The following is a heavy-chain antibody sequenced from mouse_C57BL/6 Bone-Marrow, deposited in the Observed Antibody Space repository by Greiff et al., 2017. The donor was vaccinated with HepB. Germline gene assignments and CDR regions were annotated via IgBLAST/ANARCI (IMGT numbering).Heavy chain of an antibody. CDR2: IYPGDGDT. CDR1: GYAFSSYW. Sequence: VQLQQSGAELVKPGASVKISCKASGYAFSSYWMNWVKQRPGKGLEWIGQIYPGDGDTNYNGKFKGKATLTADKSSSTAYMQLSSLTSEDSAVYFCARSPPYYYGSSYYFDYWGQGTTLTVSS. CDR3: ARSPPYYYGSSYYFDY. V-gene: IGHV1-80*01. D-gene: IGHD1-1*01. J-gene: IGHJ2*01.